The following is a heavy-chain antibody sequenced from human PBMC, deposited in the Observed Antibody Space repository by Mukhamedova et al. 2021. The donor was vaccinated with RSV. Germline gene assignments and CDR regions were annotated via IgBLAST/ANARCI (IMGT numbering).Heavy chain of an antibody. V-gene: IGHV3-48*03. J-gene: IGHJ3*02. CDR3: ARRYRAFDI. Sequence: GRFTISRDNAKNSLYLQMNSLRAEDTAVYYCARRYRAFDIWGQGTMVTVSS. D-gene: IGHD4-11*01.